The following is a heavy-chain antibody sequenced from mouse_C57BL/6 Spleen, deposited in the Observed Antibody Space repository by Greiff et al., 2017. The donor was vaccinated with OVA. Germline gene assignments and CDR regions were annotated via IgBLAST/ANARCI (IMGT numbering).Heavy chain of an antibody. D-gene: IGHD1-1*01. J-gene: IGHJ1*03. CDR3: ARRYYGSSYWYFDV. V-gene: IGHV1-50*01. CDR1: GYTFTSYW. CDR2: IDPSDSYT. Sequence: QVQLQQPGAELVKPGASVKLSCKASGYTFTSYWMQWVKQRPGQGLEWIGEIDPSDSYTNYNQKFKGKATLTVDTSSSTADMQLSSLTSEDSAVYYCARRYYGSSYWYFDVWGTGTTVTVSS.